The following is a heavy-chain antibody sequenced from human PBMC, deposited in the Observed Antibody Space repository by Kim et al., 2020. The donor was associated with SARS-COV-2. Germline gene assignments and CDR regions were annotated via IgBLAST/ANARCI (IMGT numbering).Heavy chain of an antibody. D-gene: IGHD5-18*01. CDR1: GGSFSGYY. V-gene: IGHV4-34*01. J-gene: IGHJ4*02. CDR2: INHSGST. Sequence: SETLSLTCAVYGGSFSGYYWSWIRQPPGKGLEWIGEINHSGSTNYNPSLKSRVTISVDTSKNQFSLKLRYVTAADTAVYYCATDYGYGSVPYWGQGTLVTVSS. CDR3: ATDYGYGSVPY.